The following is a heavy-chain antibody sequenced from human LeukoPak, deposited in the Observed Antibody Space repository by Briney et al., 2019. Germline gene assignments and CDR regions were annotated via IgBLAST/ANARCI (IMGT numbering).Heavy chain of an antibody. CDR2: IIPIFGTA. D-gene: IGHD5-12*01. CDR3: ARVGGGYSGYDYFDY. Sequence: SVKVSCKASGGTFSSYAISWVRQAPGQGLEWMGGIIPIFGTANYAQKFQGRVTITADKSTSTAYMELSSLRSEDTAVYYCARVGGGYSGYDYFDYWGQGTLVTVSS. J-gene: IGHJ4*02. CDR1: GGTFSSYA. V-gene: IGHV1-69*06.